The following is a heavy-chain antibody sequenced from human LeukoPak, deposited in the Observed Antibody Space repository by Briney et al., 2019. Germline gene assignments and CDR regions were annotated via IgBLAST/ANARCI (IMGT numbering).Heavy chain of an antibody. V-gene: IGHV5-51*01. Sequence: GESLKISCKGSGYSFTSYWIGWVRQMPGKGLEWMGIIYPGDSDTRYSPSFQGQVTISADKSISTAYLQWSSLKASDTAMYYCARLSYDFWSGYKSMPNWFDPGAREPWSPSPQ. J-gene: IGHJ5*02. CDR2: IYPGDSDT. CDR3: ARLSYDFWSGYKSMPNWFDP. CDR1: GYSFTSYW. D-gene: IGHD3-3*01.